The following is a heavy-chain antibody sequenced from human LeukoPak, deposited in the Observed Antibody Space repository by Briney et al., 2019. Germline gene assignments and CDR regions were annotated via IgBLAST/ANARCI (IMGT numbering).Heavy chain of an antibody. V-gene: IGHV4-39*01. J-gene: IGHJ5*02. D-gene: IGHD4-17*01. CDR2: IYFSGNT. Sequence: SETLSLTCSISGGSITNPDYFWGWVRQAPGKGLEWIGSIYFSGNTYYNPSLESRVTMSADTSKNQFSLKLTYVTAADTAMYFCARQSIVAGTITVTPSDLHWFDPWGQGILVAVSS. CDR3: ARQSIVAGTITVTPSDLHWFDP. CDR1: GGSITNPDYF.